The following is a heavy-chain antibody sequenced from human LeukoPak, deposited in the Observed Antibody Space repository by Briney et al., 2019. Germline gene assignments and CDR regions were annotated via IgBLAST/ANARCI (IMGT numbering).Heavy chain of an antibody. Sequence: ASVKVSCKASGYTFTSYGISWVRQAPGQGLEWMGWVSAYNGNTDYAQKLQGRVTMTTDTSTSTAYMELRSLRSDDTAVYYCARDRGDPRGLNAFDIWGQGTMVTVSS. CDR3: ARDRGDPRGLNAFDI. CDR2: VSAYNGNT. CDR1: GYTFTSYG. D-gene: IGHD4-17*01. V-gene: IGHV1-18*01. J-gene: IGHJ3*02.